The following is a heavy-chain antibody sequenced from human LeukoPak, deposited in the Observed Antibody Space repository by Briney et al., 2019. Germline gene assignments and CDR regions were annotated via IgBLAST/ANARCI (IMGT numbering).Heavy chain of an antibody. CDR3: ARATAMAIFDY. CDR2: IYYSGST. D-gene: IGHD5-18*01. V-gene: IGHV4-39*01. CDR1: GGSISSSSYY. J-gene: IGHJ4*02. Sequence: PSETLSLTCTVSGGSISSSSYYWGWIRQPPGKGLEWIGSIYYSGSTYYNPSLKSRVTISVDTSKNQFSLKLSSVTAADTAVYYCARATAMAIFDYWGQGTLVTVSS.